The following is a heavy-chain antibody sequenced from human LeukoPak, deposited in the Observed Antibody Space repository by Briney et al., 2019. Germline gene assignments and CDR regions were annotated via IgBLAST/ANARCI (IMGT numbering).Heavy chain of an antibody. D-gene: IGHD3-10*01. CDR1: GFTFSSYG. V-gene: IGHV3-30*18. Sequence: GGSLRLSCAASGFTFSSYGMHWVRQAPGKGLEWVAVISYDGSNKYYADSVKGRFTISRDNSKNTLYLQMNSLRAEDTAVYYCAKDPSGVLLWFGELLSPSYWGQGTLVTVSS. CDR3: AKDPSGVLLWFGELLSPSY. CDR2: ISYDGSNK. J-gene: IGHJ4*02.